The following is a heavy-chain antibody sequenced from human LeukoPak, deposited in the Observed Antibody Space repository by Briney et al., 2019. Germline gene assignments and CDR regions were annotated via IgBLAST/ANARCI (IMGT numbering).Heavy chain of an antibody. D-gene: IGHD5-12*01. Sequence: GGSLRLSCAASGFTFRTYSIHWVRQAPGKGLEWVAVISYDGSNKYYADSVKGRFTISRDNSKNTLYLQMNSLRAEDTAVYYCAASRGSGYDSFDYWGQGTLVTVSS. J-gene: IGHJ4*02. CDR1: GFTFRTYS. CDR2: ISYDGSNK. V-gene: IGHV3-30*03. CDR3: AASRGSGYDSFDY.